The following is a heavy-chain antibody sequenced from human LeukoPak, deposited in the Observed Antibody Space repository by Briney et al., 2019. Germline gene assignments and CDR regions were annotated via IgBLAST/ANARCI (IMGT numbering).Heavy chain of an antibody. Sequence: GGSLRLSCAASGFTFSTYGMHWVRQAPGKGLEWVAAIWYDGSNKYHADSVKGRLTISRDNSKNTLYLQMNSLRAEDTAVYYCAREGKSYYCGYWGQGTLVTVSS. J-gene: IGHJ4*02. D-gene: IGHD2-21*01. CDR2: IWYDGSNK. CDR3: AREGKSYYCGY. CDR1: GFTFSTYG. V-gene: IGHV3-33*01.